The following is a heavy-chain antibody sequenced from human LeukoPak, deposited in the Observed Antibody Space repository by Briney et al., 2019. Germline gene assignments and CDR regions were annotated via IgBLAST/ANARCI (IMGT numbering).Heavy chain of an antibody. V-gene: IGHV1-2*02. Sequence: ASVKVSCKASGYTFTGYYMHWVRQAPGQGLEWVGWINPNSGGTNYAQKFQGRVTMTRDTSISTAYMELSRLRSDDTAVYYCARVRDIVVVPAAIGVDYWGQGTLVTVSS. CDR1: GYTFTGYY. CDR2: INPNSGGT. J-gene: IGHJ4*02. CDR3: ARVRDIVVVPAAIGVDY. D-gene: IGHD2-2*01.